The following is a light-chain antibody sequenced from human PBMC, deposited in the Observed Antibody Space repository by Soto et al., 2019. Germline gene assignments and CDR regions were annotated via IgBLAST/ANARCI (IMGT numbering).Light chain of an antibody. Sequence: GDRVTITCRASQSISSWLAWYQQKPGKAPKLLIYDASSLESGVPSRFSDSGSGTEFTLTISSLQPDDFATYYCQQYNRTFGQGTKVEIK. CDR2: DAS. V-gene: IGKV1-5*01. CDR3: QQYNRT. J-gene: IGKJ1*01. CDR1: QSISSW.